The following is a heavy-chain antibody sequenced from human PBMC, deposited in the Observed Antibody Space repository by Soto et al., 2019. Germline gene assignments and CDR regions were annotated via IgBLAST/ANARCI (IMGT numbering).Heavy chain of an antibody. CDR1: GYTFTNYD. CDR3: ARGGSPLLRFLEWTIDY. J-gene: IGHJ4*02. Sequence: QVQLVQSGAEVKKPGASVKVSCKTSGYTFTNYDINWVRQATGQGLEWMGWMNPNSGNTGYAQKFQGRVTMTRNTSISTAYMELSSLRSEDTAVYYCARGGSPLLRFLEWTIDYWGQGTLVTVSS. CDR2: MNPNSGNT. D-gene: IGHD3-3*01. V-gene: IGHV1-8*01.